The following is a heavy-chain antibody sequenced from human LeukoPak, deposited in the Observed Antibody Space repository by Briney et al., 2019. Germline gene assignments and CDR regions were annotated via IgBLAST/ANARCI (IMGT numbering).Heavy chain of an antibody. CDR2: IYYSGST. J-gene: IGHJ4*02. V-gene: IGHV4-39*07. CDR1: GGSISSSSYY. Sequence: NASETLSLTCTVSGGSISSSSYYWGWIRQPPGKGLEWIGSIYYSGSTYYNPSLKSRVTISVDTSKNQFSLKLSSVTAADTAVYYCARDPPDYAKPFDYWGQGTLVTVSS. D-gene: IGHD4-17*01. CDR3: ARDPPDYAKPFDY.